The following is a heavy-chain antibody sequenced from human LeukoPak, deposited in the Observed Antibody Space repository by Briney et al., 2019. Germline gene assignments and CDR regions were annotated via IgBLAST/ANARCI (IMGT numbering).Heavy chain of an antibody. J-gene: IGHJ2*01. CDR1: RFTFVSYV. Sequence: PGGSLRLSCAASRFTFVSYVMHWVRQAPGKGLEYVSGISSNGIRTYYADSVKGRFTLSRDNSKNTLYLQMTSLRAEDTAVYYCVKDKVTSMFDWFFDLWGRGTLVTVSS. D-gene: IGHD2-21*02. CDR2: ISSNGIRT. CDR3: VKDKVTSMFDWFFDL. V-gene: IGHV3-64D*06.